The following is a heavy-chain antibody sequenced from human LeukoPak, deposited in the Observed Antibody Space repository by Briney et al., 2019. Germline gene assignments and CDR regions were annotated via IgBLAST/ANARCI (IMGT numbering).Heavy chain of an antibody. D-gene: IGHD3-3*01. CDR2: IYYSGST. J-gene: IGHJ4*02. CDR1: GGSISSYY. Sequence: PSETLSLTCTVSGGSISSYYWSWIRQPPGKGLEWIGYIYYSGSTNYNPSLKSRVTISVDTSKNQFSLKLSSVTAAGTAVYYCASLNYDFWSGYYAFDYWGQGTLVTVSS. V-gene: IGHV4-59*01. CDR3: ASLNYDFWSGYYAFDY.